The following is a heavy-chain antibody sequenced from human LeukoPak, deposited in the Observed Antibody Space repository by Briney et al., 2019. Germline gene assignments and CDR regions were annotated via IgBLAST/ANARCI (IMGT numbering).Heavy chain of an antibody. V-gene: IGHV3-23*01. CDR1: GFTFSSYA. J-gene: IGHJ4*02. Sequence: PGGSLRLSCAASGFTFSSYAMSWVRQAPGKGLEWVSAISGSGGSTYYADSVKGRFTISRDNSKNTLCLQMNSLRAEDTAVYYCAKDRVPYSSGWYDYWGQGTLVTVSS. CDR2: ISGSGGST. CDR3: AKDRVPYSSGWYDY. D-gene: IGHD6-19*01.